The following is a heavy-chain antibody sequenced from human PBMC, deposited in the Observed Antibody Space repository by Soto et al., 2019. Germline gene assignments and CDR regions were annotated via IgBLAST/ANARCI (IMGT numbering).Heavy chain of an antibody. J-gene: IGHJ1*01. CDR3: VRDSVFGH. Sequence: VAPGCRLSIKKKSWSRESPGKGVEWVSYFLSSSGTIYYADSVKGRFTISRDNAKNSADLHMNSLRDEDTDVYYCVRDSVFGHW. CDR1: GCRLSIKK. V-gene: IGHV3-48*02. D-gene: IGHD3-10*01. CDR2: FLSSSGTI.